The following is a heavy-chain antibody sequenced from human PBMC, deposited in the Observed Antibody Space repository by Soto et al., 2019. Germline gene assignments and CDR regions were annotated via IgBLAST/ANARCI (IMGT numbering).Heavy chain of an antibody. CDR1: GGTFSSYA. V-gene: IGHV1-69*13. CDR2: IIPIFGTA. CDR3: ARDRPKGSVGYYYDNSGYSQSAAFDI. D-gene: IGHD3-22*01. Sequence: SVKVSCKASGGTFSSYAISWVRQAPGQGLEWMGGIIPIFGTANYAQKFQGRVTITADESASTAYMELSSLRSEDTAVYYCARDRPKGSVGYYYDNSGYSQSAAFDIWGQGTMVTVSS. J-gene: IGHJ3*02.